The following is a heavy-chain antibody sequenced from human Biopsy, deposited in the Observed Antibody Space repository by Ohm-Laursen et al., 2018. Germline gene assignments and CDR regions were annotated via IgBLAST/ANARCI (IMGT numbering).Heavy chain of an antibody. CDR3: ARGSNEYGGLYFPH. V-gene: IGHV4-59*08. D-gene: IGHD4-23*01. CDR1: GGSISSYY. Sequence: PSETLSLTCTASGGSISSYYWTWIRQPPGKGLEWIGHISHTGYTSYKSSLKSRVTISLDTSRKHFSLRLTSLAAADTAVYYCARGSNEYGGLYFPHWGQGTLVTVSS. CDR2: ISHTGYT. J-gene: IGHJ1*01.